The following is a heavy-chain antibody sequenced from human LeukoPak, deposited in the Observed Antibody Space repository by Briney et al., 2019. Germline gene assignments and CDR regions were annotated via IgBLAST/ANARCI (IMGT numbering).Heavy chain of an antibody. D-gene: IGHD3-22*01. CDR2: MNPNSGNT. J-gene: IGHJ4*02. Sequence: GASVKVSCKASGYTFTSYDINWVRQATGQGLEWVGWMNPNSGNTGYAQKFQGRVTMTRNTSISTAYMELSSLRSEDTAVYYCAALHYETSGYYWPFDYWGQGTLVTVSS. CDR1: GYTFTSYD. V-gene: IGHV1-8*01. CDR3: AALHYETSGYYWPFDY.